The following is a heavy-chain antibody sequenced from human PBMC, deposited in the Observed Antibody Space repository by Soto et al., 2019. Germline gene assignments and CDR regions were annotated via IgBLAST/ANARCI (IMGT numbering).Heavy chain of an antibody. V-gene: IGHV3-23*04. CDR3: AKVTGNNHY. D-gene: IGHD1-1*01. CDR2: ISDSGGST. Sequence: VQLVESGGGVVQPGRSLRLSCAASGFTFSSYAMHWVRQAPGKGLEWVSAISDSGGSTYYADSVKGRFTISRDNSKNTLYLQMNSLRAGDTAVYCCAKVTGNNHYWGQGTLVTVSS. J-gene: IGHJ4*02. CDR1: GFTFSSYA.